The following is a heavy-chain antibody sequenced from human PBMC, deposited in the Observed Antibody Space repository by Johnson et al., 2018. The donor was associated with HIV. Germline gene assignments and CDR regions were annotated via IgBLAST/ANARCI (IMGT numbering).Heavy chain of an antibody. V-gene: IGHV3-30*04. CDR1: GFTFSSYA. Sequence: QVQLVESGGGVVQPGRSLRLSCAASGFTFSSYAMHWVRQAPGKGLEWVAVISYDGSNKYYADSVKGRFTISRDNSKNTLYLQMNSLRAEDTAVYYCAKGSQRAHAFDIWGQGTMVTVSS. J-gene: IGHJ3*02. CDR2: ISYDGSNK. D-gene: IGHD6-25*01. CDR3: AKGSQRAHAFDI.